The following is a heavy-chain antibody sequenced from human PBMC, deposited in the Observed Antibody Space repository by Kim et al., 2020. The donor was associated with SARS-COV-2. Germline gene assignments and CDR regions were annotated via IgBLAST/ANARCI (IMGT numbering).Heavy chain of an antibody. CDR3: ATWDKNWFDP. Sequence: SSNYNPSLKSRVTMSIEPSKNQFSLRLSSVTPADTAVYYCATWDKNWFDPWGQGTLVTVSS. CDR2: SS. J-gene: IGHJ5*02. V-gene: IGHV4-59*10.